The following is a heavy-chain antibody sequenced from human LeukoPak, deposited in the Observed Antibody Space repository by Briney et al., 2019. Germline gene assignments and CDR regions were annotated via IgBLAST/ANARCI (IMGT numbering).Heavy chain of an antibody. CDR3: TRVQAGRSGLMDV. CDR2: VDPDGTTT. D-gene: IGHD2-8*02. CDR1: GFTLSNYW. Sequence: PGGSLRLSCAASGFTLSNYWMHWLRQAPGEGLVWVSRVDPDGTTTTYAESVTGGFPTSRDNAKNTLYLQMNSLRAEDTALYYCTRVQAGRSGLMDVWGRVTTVTVSS. V-gene: IGHV3-74*01. J-gene: IGHJ6*02.